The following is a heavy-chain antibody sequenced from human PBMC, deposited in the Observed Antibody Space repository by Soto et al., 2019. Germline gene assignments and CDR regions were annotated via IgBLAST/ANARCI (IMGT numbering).Heavy chain of an antibody. V-gene: IGHV3-21*06. CDR2: ISSSSSYI. J-gene: IGHJ5*02. D-gene: IGHD3-3*01. CDR1: GFTFSSYS. CDR3: ARGHGVIQFLDWFNRNWFDP. Sequence: EVQLVESGGGLVKPGGSLRLSCAASGFTFSSYSMNWVRQAPGKGLEWVSSISSSSSYIYYADSVKGIFTISRDNAKNTLYLQMNSLRAEATAVKYSARGHGVIQFLDWFNRNWFDPSGQVTLVTVSS.